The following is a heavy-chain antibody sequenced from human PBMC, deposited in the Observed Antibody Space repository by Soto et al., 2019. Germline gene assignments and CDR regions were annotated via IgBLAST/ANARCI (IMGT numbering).Heavy chain of an antibody. Sequence: LGLSCAASGFTFSIYAMHLVRPAPGKGLEWVAVISYDGSNKYYADSVKGRFTISRDNSKNTLYLQMNSLRAEDTAVYYCARSSRGSGSYVFLWGQGTLVTVSS. V-gene: IGHV3-30-3*01. CDR1: GFTFSIYA. CDR3: ARSSRGSGSYVFL. D-gene: IGHD1-26*01. CDR2: ISYDGSNK. J-gene: IGHJ4*02.